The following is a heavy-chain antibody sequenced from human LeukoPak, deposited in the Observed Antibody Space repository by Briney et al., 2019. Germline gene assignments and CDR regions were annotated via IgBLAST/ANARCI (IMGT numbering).Heavy chain of an antibody. V-gene: IGHV3-23*01. CDR2: ISGSGGSA. Sequence: GGSLRLSCAASGFTFSSYAMSWVRQAPGKGLEWVSAISGSGGSAYYADSVKGRFTISRDNSKNTLYLQMNSLRAEDTAVYYCAKVSVAARFPDYWGQGTLVTVSS. D-gene: IGHD6-6*01. CDR1: GFTFSSYA. CDR3: AKVSVAARFPDY. J-gene: IGHJ4*02.